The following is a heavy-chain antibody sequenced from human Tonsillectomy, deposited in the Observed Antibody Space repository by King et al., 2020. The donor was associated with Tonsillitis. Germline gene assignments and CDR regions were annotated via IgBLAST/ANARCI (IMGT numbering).Heavy chain of an antibody. D-gene: IGHD3-10*01. CDR1: GYTLTDHY. V-gene: IGHV1-2*02. J-gene: IGHJ4*02. CDR2: INPNTGDT. CDR3: ARDLDLDVTMVSGY. Sequence: QLVQSGAEVKKPGASVKVSCKASGYTLTDHYMQWVRQAPGQGLEWMGWINPNTGDTGYAEKFQGRVTMTRDTSISTAYMELTRLRSDDTAVYYCARDLDLDVTMVSGYWGQGTLVTVSS.